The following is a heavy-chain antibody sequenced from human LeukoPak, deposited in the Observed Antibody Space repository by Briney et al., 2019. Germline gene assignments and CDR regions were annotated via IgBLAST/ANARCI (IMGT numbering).Heavy chain of an antibody. CDR3: ARDYHGSGSLTTFDY. CDR2: INPRGGSA. D-gene: IGHD3-10*01. V-gene: IGHV1-46*01. Sequence: EASVKVSCKASGYTFTSYYMHWVRQAPGQGLEWVGIINPRGGSASSAQKFQGRVTLTRDTSTSTVYMELNSLRSQDTAVYYCARDYHGSGSLTTFDYWGQGTLVAVSS. CDR1: GYTFTSYY. J-gene: IGHJ4*02.